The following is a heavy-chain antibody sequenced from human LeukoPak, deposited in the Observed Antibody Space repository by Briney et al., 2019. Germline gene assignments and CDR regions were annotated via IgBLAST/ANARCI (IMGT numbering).Heavy chain of an antibody. CDR1: TLTFSNTW. D-gene: IGHD3/OR15-3a*01. CDR2: IKSKPDGGTT. J-gene: IGHJ4*02. CDR3: TTDQGDSRDFYSFDY. V-gene: IGHV3-15*01. Sequence: GGSLRLSRAASTLTFSNTWMRWIRQAPGKGLECVGRIKSKPDGGTTDYAAFVKGRFTISRDDSRNTLYLQMNSLKTEDTAVYYCTTDQGDSRDFYSFDYWGQGTLVTVSS.